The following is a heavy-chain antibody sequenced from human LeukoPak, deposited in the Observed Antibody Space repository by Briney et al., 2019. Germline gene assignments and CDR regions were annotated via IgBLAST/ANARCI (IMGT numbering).Heavy chain of an antibody. CDR1: GGSISSGGYS. D-gene: IGHD4-17*01. Sequence: SETLSLTCAVSGGSISSGGYSWSWIRQPPGKGLEWIGYIYHSGSTYYNPSPKSRVTISVDRSKNQFSLKLSSVTAADTAVYYCARGAVTTDLYYFDYWGQGTLVTVSS. J-gene: IGHJ4*02. CDR3: ARGAVTTDLYYFDY. CDR2: IYHSGST. V-gene: IGHV4-30-2*01.